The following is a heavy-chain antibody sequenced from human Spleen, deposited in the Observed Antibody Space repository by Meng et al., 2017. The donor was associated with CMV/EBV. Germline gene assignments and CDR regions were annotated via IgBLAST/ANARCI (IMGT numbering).Heavy chain of an antibody. J-gene: IGHJ4*02. Sequence: SETLSLTCAVYGGSFSGYYWSWIRQPPGKGLEWIGEINHSGSTNYNPSLKSRVTLSLDTSNNRFSLKLSSVTAADTAVYYCARANRYFDYWGQGMLVTVSS. CDR1: GGSFSGYY. CDR2: INHSGST. D-gene: IGHD1-14*01. V-gene: IGHV4-34*01. CDR3: ARANRYFDY.